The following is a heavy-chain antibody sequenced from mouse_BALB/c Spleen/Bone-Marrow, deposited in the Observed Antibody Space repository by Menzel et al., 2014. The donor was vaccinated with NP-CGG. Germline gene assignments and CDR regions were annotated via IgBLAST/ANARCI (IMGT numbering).Heavy chain of an antibody. J-gene: IGHJ2*01. CDR2: IYPGSGSA. Sequence: LQQSGSELVRPGASVKLSCKASGYTFTSYWMHWVKQRPGQGLEWIGNIYPGSGSANYDEKFKSKATLTVDTSSSTAYIQLSSLTSEDSAVYYCTPRLRYWGQGTTLTVSS. V-gene: IGHV1S22*01. CDR3: TPRLRY. D-gene: IGHD1-2*01. CDR1: GYTFTSYW.